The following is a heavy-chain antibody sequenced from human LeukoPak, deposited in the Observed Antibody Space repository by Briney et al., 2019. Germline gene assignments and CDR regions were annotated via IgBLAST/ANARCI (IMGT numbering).Heavy chain of an antibody. CDR3: ARDWGY. CDR1: GFTIFTYA. D-gene: IGHD3-16*01. J-gene: IGHJ4*02. Sequence: GGSLRLSCATSGFTIFTYAMSWVRQSPGKGLEWVSSISGNDDKTYYADSVKGRFTISRDTSKNTLNLQMNNLRGEDTAIYYCARDWGYWGEGTLVAVSS. CDR2: ISGNDDKT. V-gene: IGHV3-23*01.